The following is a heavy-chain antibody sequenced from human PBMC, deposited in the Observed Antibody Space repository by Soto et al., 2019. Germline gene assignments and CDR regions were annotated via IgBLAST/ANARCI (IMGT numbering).Heavy chain of an antibody. CDR2: IYYSGST. Sequence: SETLSLTSTVSGGSISSGDYYRSWIRQPPGKGLEWIGYIYYSGSTYYNPSLKSRVTISVDTSKNQFSLKLSSVTAADTAVYYCARDHYGDDDYWGQGTLVTVSS. CDR1: GGSISSGDYY. V-gene: IGHV4-30-4*01. CDR3: ARDHYGDDDY. J-gene: IGHJ4*02. D-gene: IGHD4-17*01.